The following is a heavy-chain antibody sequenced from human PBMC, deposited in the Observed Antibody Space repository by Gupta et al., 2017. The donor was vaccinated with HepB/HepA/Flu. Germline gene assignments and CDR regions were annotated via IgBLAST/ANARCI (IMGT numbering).Heavy chain of an antibody. D-gene: IGHD4-17*01. Sequence: YYNPSLKSRVTISVDTSKNQFSLKLSSVTAADTAVYYCASDHMTTVTTGGAGAFDIWGQGTMVTVSS. CDR3: ASDHMTTVTTGGAGAFDI. J-gene: IGHJ3*02. V-gene: IGHV4-30-2*05.